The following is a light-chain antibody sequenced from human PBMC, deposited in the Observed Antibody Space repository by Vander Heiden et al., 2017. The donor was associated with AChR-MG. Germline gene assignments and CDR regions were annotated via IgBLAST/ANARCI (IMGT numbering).Light chain of an antibody. J-gene: IGKJ3*01. CDR1: ASMGSN. Sequence: DTQITRSPSSLSASVGERVTITCPARASMGSNLDWYQQKQRKATALMIYAASSLKSEVPFRLSVSGSGTDIALTISSLQPEDFATAYCHRRYHTPRFTFGPGTKVDIK. CDR2: AAS. V-gene: IGKV1-39*01. CDR3: HRRYHTPRFT.